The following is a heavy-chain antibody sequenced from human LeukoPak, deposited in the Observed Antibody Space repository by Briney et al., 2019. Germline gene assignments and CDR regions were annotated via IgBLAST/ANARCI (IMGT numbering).Heavy chain of an antibody. D-gene: IGHD6-6*01. Sequence: GGSLRLSCAASGFTFSSYWMSWVRQAPGKGLEWVANIKQDGSDKYYVDSVKGRFTISRDNAKNSLYLQMNSLGAEDTAVYYCARDSDSSSFDYWGQGTLVTVSS. CDR1: GFTFSSYW. V-gene: IGHV3-7*01. J-gene: IGHJ4*02. CDR2: IKQDGSDK. CDR3: ARDSDSSSFDY.